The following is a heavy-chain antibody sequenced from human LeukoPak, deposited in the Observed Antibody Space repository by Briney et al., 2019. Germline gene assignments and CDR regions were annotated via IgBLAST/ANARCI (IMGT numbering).Heavy chain of an antibody. J-gene: IGHJ4*02. V-gene: IGHV3-23*01. CDR3: AKFGSGYYDY. Sequence: PGGSLRLSCAASGFTFSSYAMSWVRQAPGKGLEWVSAISGSGGSTYYADSVRGRFTISRGNSKNTLYLQMNSLRAEDTAVYYCAKFGSGYYDYWGQGTLVTVSS. CDR2: ISGSGGST. D-gene: IGHD3-22*01. CDR1: GFTFSSYA.